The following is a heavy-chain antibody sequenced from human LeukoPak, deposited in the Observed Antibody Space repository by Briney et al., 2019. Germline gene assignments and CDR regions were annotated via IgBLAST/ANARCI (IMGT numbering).Heavy chain of an antibody. J-gene: IGHJ6*02. CDR3: AREQVAARTYYYYGMGV. CDR2: ISAYNGNT. Sequence: ASVKVSCKASGYTFTSYGICWVRQAPGQGLEWMGWISAYNGNTNYAQKLQGRVTMTTDTSTSTAYMELRSLRSDDTAVYYCAREQVAARTYYYYGMGVWGQGTTVTVSS. V-gene: IGHV1-18*01. CDR1: GYTFTSYG. D-gene: IGHD6-6*01.